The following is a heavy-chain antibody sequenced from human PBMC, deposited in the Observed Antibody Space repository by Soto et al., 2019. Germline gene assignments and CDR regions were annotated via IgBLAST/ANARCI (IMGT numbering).Heavy chain of an antibody. D-gene: IGHD6-6*01. V-gene: IGHV4-59*01. CDR2: IYYSGST. J-gene: IGHJ6*03. CDR1: GGSISSYY. Sequence: SETLSLTCTVSGGSISSYYWSWIRQPPGKGLEWIGYIYYSGSTNYNPSLKSRVTISVDTSKNQFSLKLSSVTAADTAVYYCATSSIAAPYYYYYMDVWGKGTTVTVSS. CDR3: ATSSIAAPYYYYYMDV.